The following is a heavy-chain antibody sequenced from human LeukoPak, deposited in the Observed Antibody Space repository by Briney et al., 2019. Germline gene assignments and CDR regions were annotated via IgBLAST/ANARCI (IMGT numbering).Heavy chain of an antibody. Sequence: TLSLTCTVSGGSLSSGGYYWSWIRQHPVKGLEWIGYIYYGGSTYYNPSLKSRVTISVDTSKNQFSLKLSSVTAADTAVYYCARDRYYYGLDVWGQGTTVTVSS. V-gene: IGHV4-31*03. CDR1: GGSLSSGGYY. J-gene: IGHJ6*02. CDR2: IYYGGST. CDR3: ARDRYYYGLDV.